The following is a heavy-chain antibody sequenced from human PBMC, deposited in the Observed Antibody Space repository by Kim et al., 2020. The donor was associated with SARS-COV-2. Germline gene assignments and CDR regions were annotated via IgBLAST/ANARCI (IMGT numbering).Heavy chain of an antibody. V-gene: IGHV3-53*01. D-gene: IGHD3-10*01. CDR2: IYSGGNT. CDR1: GFTISSNY. CDR3: ARNPTYGSGTGMDV. Sequence: GESLRLSCAASGFTISSNYMSWVRQAPGKGLEWVSVIYSGGNTYYADSVKGRFTISRDNSKNTLYLQMNSLRAEDTAVYYCARNPTYGSGTGMDVWGQGTTVTVSS. J-gene: IGHJ6*02.